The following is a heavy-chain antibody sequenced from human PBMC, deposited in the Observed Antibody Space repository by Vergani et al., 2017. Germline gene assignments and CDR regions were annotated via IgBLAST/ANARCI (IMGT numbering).Heavy chain of an antibody. J-gene: IGHJ4*02. CDR3: ARDSEGCSSTSCYHSFAY. Sequence: QVQLVQSGAEVKKPGSSVKVSCKASGGTFSSYAISWVRQAPGQGLEWMGGIIPMFGTANYAQKFQGRVTITADEFTSTAYMELSSLRSEDTAVYYCARDSEGCSSTSCYHSFAYWGQGTLVTVSS. D-gene: IGHD2-2*01. CDR1: GGTFSSYA. CDR2: IIPMFGTA. V-gene: IGHV1-69*12.